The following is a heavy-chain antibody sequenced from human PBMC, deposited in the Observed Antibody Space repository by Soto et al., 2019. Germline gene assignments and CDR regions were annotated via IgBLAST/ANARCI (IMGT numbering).Heavy chain of an antibody. V-gene: IGHV3-33*01. Sequence: QVQLVESGGNVVQPGRSLRLSCAASGFSFSSHGMHWVRQAPGKGLEWVAHLWAGGNFGCYAYSVKGRFTISSDHSKNTRYLQMNSLGAEDTAVYYCARDAQQLANYGMDVWGQGTTVTVSS. CDR3: ARDAQQLANYGMDV. CDR2: LWAGGNFG. J-gene: IGHJ6*02. D-gene: IGHD6-13*01. CDR1: GFSFSSHG.